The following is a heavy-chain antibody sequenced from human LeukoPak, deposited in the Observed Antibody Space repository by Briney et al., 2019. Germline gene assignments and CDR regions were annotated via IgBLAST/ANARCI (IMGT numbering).Heavy chain of an antibody. CDR2: INHSGST. D-gene: IGHD5-24*01. Sequence: SETLSLTCTVSGGSISNYYWSWIRQPAGKGLEWIGEINHSGSTNYNPSLKTRVTISVDTSKNQFSLKLSSVTAADTAVYYCARWLQFGPDYWGQGTLVTVSS. CDR1: GGSISNYY. V-gene: IGHV4-59*01. J-gene: IGHJ4*02. CDR3: ARWLQFGPDY.